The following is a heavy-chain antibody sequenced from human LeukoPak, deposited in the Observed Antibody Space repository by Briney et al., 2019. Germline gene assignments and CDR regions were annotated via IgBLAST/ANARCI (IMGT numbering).Heavy chain of an antibody. Sequence: GGSLRLSCAASGFNFSIYSMYWIRQAPGKGLEWVSSINSRSNQIYYADSVKGRFTISRDNAENSLYLQMNSLRAEDTAVYYCAKAPMWFGELLVRDFDYWGQGTLVTVSS. CDR2: INSRSNQI. V-gene: IGHV3-21*04. D-gene: IGHD3-10*01. J-gene: IGHJ4*02. CDR3: AKAPMWFGELLVRDFDY. CDR1: GFNFSIYS.